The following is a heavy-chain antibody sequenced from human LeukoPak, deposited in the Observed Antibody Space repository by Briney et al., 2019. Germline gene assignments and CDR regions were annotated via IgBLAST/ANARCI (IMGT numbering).Heavy chain of an antibody. CDR3: ATAPITMIHFPFDC. J-gene: IGHJ4*02. Sequence: ASVKVSCKASGYTFTGYYMHWVRQAPGQGLEWMGWINPNSGGTNYAQKFQGRVTMTRDTSISTAYMELSRLRSDDTAVYYCATAPITMIHFPFDCWGQGTLVTVSS. D-gene: IGHD3-22*01. CDR1: GYTFTGYY. CDR2: INPNSGGT. V-gene: IGHV1-2*02.